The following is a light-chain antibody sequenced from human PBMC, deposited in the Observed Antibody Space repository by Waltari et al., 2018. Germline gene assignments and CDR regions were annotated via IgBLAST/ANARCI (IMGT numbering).Light chain of an antibody. V-gene: IGLV2-23*02. CDR3: CSYAGSSTLV. Sequence: QSALTQPASVSGSPGQSITISCTGTSSDVGGYNYVSWYQQHPGKAPKLMIYDVSKRPSGVSNRFSGSKSGNTASLTISGLQAEDEADYYCCSYAGSSTLVFGGETKLTVL. CDR2: DVS. J-gene: IGLJ2*01. CDR1: SSDVGGYNY.